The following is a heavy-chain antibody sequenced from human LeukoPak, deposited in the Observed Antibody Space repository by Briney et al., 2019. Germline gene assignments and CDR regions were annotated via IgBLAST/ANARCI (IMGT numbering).Heavy chain of an antibody. CDR3: ARGTYYYDSSGYYRNPEEGYFDY. Sequence: PSETLSLTCTVSGSSISSDDYWWGWIRQPPGRGLEWIGSIFYSGDTHYNPSLKSRLTISVDTSKNQFSLKLSSVTAADTAVYYCARGTYYYDSSGYYRNPEEGYFDYWGQGTLVTVSS. J-gene: IGHJ4*02. D-gene: IGHD3-22*01. CDR2: IFYSGDT. V-gene: IGHV4-39*07. CDR1: GSSISSDDYW.